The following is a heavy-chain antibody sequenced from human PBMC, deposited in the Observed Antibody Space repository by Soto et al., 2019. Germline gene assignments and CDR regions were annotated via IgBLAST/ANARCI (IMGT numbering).Heavy chain of an antibody. CDR1: GFTFGIYS. CDR2: ISSSSTTT. CDR3: ARDPGSSSFYPFFFEK. Sequence: EVQLVESGGGLVQPGGSLRLSCAASGFTFGIYSMNWVRRTPGKGLEWVSYISSSSTTTYYKDSVKGRFTISRDNAKNSRYLEMNSLRAEDTAVYYCARDPGSSSFYPFFFEKWGQGTLVTVAS. J-gene: IGHJ4*02. D-gene: IGHD6-13*01. V-gene: IGHV3-48*01.